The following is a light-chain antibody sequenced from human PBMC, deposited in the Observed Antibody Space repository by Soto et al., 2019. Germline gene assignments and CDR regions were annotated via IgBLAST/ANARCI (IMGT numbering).Light chain of an antibody. CDR2: GAS. CDR3: QQYGRSPYT. Sequence: EIVLTQSPDTLSLSPGERATLSCRASQVVNSNYLAWYQHKPGQAPRLLIYGASNRPGGIPDKFSGSGSGTDFTFTINSLEPEDFAVYYCQQYGRSPYTFAQGTKLEI. J-gene: IGKJ2*01. V-gene: IGKV3-20*01. CDR1: QVVNSNY.